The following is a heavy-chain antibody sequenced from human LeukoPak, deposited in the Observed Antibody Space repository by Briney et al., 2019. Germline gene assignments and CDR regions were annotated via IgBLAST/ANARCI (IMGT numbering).Heavy chain of an antibody. J-gene: IGHJ4*02. CDR1: GGSFSGYY. V-gene: IGHV4-34*01. D-gene: IGHD3-10*01. CDR2: INHSGST. CDR3: ARTLGDYGSGSYYY. Sequence: SETLSLTCAVYGGSFSGYYWSWIRQPPVKGLEWIGEINHSGSTYYNPSLKSRVTISVDTSKNQFSLKLSSVTAADTAVYYCARTLGDYGSGSYYYWGQGTLVTVSS.